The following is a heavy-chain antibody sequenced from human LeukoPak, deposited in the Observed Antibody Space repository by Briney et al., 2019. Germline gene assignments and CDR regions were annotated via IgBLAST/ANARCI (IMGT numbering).Heavy chain of an antibody. CDR3: ARGGWSWDGFDY. D-gene: IGHD6-19*01. J-gene: IGHJ4*02. V-gene: IGHV4-4*07. Sequence: SETLSLTCTVSGVSISNHYWDWIRQPAGKGLEWIGRIYTSGSTSYNPSLKSRVTMSLDTSKNQFSLKLRSVTAADRAVYYCARGGWSWDGFDYWGQGTLVTVSS. CDR1: GVSISNHY. CDR2: IYTSGST.